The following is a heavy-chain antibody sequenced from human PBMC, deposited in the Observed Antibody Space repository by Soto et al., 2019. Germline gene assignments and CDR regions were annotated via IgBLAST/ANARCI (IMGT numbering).Heavy chain of an antibody. CDR1: GGSISSSSYY. V-gene: IGHV4-39*01. Sequence: PSETLSLTCTVSGGSISSSSYYWGWIRQPPGKGLEWIGSIYYSGSTYYNPSLKSRVTISVDTSKNQFSLKLSSVTAADTAVYYCASHHGEYYYASSGLIDYWGQGTLVTVSS. J-gene: IGHJ4*02. CDR3: ASHHGEYYYASSGLIDY. CDR2: IYYSGST. D-gene: IGHD3-22*01.